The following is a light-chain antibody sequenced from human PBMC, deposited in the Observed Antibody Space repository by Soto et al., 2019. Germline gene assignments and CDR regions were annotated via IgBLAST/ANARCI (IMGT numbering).Light chain of an antibody. CDR3: QHYVTSLTT. Sequence: EIVLTQSPGTLSLSPGERVTLSCGASQTVTSNYLAWYQQKPGQAPRLLIFGASIRVTGIPDRFIGSGSGTDFTLTISRLEPEDFAVYYCQHYVTSLTTFGQGTKVDIK. CDR2: GAS. CDR1: QTVTSNY. J-gene: IGKJ1*01. V-gene: IGKV3-20*01.